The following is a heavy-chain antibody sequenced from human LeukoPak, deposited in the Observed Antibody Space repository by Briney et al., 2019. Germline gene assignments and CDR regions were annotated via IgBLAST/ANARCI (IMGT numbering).Heavy chain of an antibody. Sequence: KPSETLSLTCAVYGGSFSGYYWSWVRQAPGKGLEWVSSISSSSSYIYYADSVKGRFTISRDNAKNSLYLQMNGLRAEDTAVYYCARDPPTLRYHDYWGQGTLVTVSS. CDR2: ISSSSSYI. V-gene: IGHV3-21*01. CDR1: GGSFSGYY. D-gene: IGHD3-9*01. CDR3: ARDPPTLRYHDY. J-gene: IGHJ4*02.